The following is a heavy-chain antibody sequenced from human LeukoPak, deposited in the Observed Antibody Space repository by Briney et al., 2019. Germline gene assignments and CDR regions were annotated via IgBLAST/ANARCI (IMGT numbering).Heavy chain of an antibody. CDR3: ARKSSSSYGWFDP. V-gene: IGHV4-59*01. D-gene: IGHD2-2*01. Sequence: PSETLSLTCTVSGDSINTYYWYSIRQPPGKGLEWIGYIYSSGTTTYNPSLKSRITMSVDTSKNQFSLKLSSVTAADTALYYCARKSSSSYGWFDPWGQGTLVTVSS. J-gene: IGHJ5*02. CDR2: IYSSGTT. CDR1: GDSINTYY.